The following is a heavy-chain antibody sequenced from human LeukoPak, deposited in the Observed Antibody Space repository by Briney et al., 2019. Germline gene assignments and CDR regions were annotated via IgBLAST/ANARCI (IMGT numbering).Heavy chain of an antibody. J-gene: IGHJ4*02. V-gene: IGHV3-7*03. Sequence: QAGGSLRLSCAASGFTFSSYWMSWVRQAPGKGLEWVANIKQDGSEKYYVDSVKGRFTISRDNAKNSLYLQMNSLRAEDTAVYYCARDFVAVAASFDYWGQGTLVTVSS. D-gene: IGHD6-19*01. CDR3: ARDFVAVAASFDY. CDR1: GFTFSSYW. CDR2: IKQDGSEK.